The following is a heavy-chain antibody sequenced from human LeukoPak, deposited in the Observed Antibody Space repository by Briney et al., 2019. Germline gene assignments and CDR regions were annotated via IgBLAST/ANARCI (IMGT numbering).Heavy chain of an antibody. J-gene: IGHJ6*03. V-gene: IGHV1-46*01. D-gene: IGHD3-22*01. CDR2: VNPSGDST. CDR3: ARFRDSSGPYYYYYYYMDV. CDR1: GYTFSNYN. Sequence: ASVKVSCKASGYTFSNYNIHWLRQAPGQGLEWMGIVNPSGDSTNYAQNFQGRVTMTTDTSTSTAYMELRSLRSDDTAVYYCARFRDSSGPYYYYYYYMDVWGKGTTVTVSS.